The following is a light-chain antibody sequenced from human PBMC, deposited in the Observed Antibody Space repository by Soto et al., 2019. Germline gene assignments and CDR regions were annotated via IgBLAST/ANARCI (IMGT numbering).Light chain of an antibody. CDR1: QSVSNNY. V-gene: IGKV3-11*01. CDR3: QHRSGWPLT. CDR2: DAS. J-gene: IGKJ4*01. Sequence: EIVLTQSPGTLSLSPGERATLSCRASQSVSNNYLAWYQQKPGQAPRLLIYDASNRATGIPARFSGSGSGTDFTLTISSLEPEDFGVYYCQHRSGWPLTFGGGTKVDIK.